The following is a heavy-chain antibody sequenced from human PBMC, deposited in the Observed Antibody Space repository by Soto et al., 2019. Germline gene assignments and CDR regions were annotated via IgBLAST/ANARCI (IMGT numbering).Heavy chain of an antibody. CDR2: IFAGGAT. J-gene: IGHJ6*02. CDR3: ATIDPQTIGHSFGGGGMDS. CDR1: GFTVSNNY. Sequence: PGGSLRLSCAASGFTVSNNYMTWVRQAPGKGLEWVSVIFAGGATHYADSVAGRFTISRDNSGNTVSHQMNSLRGEDSAVYYYATIDPQTIGHSFGGGGMDSWGLGTTVTVAS. D-gene: IGHD3-3*01. V-gene: IGHV3-66*01.